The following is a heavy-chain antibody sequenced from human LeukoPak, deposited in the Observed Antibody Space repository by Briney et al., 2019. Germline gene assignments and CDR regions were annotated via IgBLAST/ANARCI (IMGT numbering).Heavy chain of an antibody. CDR3: ARGPDVLRFLEWLGDY. V-gene: IGHV1-2*02. Sequence: ASVKVSCKASGYTFTGYYMHWVRQAPGQGLEWMGWINPNSGGTNYAQKFQGRVTMTRDTSISTAFMELSRPRSDDTAVYYCARGPDVLRFLEWLGDYWGQGTLVTVSS. D-gene: IGHD3-3*01. CDR1: GYTFTGYY. J-gene: IGHJ4*02. CDR2: INPNSGGT.